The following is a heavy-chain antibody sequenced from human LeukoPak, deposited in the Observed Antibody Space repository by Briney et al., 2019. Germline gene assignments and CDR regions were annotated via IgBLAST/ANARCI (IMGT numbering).Heavy chain of an antibody. CDR3: ARDVRAYGSGSYYRDHTPFGAFDI. V-gene: IGHV1-18*01. Sequence: GASVKVSCKASGYTFTSYGISWVRQAPGQGLEWMGWISAYNGKTNYAQKLQGRVTMTTDTSTSTAYMELRSLRSDDTAVYYCARDVRAYGSGSYYRDHTPFGAFDIWGQGTMVTVSS. CDR2: ISAYNGKT. J-gene: IGHJ3*02. CDR1: GYTFTSYG. D-gene: IGHD3-10*01.